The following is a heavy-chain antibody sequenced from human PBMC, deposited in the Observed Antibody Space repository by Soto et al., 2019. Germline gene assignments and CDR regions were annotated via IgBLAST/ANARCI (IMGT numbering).Heavy chain of an antibody. V-gene: IGHV4-34*01. CDR3: ARGRMITFGGVIVIWSGWSAAFDI. J-gene: IGHJ3*02. CDR1: GGSFSGYY. D-gene: IGHD3-16*02. Sequence: PSETLSLTCAGSGGSFSGYYMTWVRQPPGTGLEWIGDINHSGSTNYNPSLKSRVTISVDTSKNQFSLKLSSVTAADTAVYYCARGRMITFGGVIVIWSGWSAAFDIWGQGTMVTVSS. CDR2: INHSGST.